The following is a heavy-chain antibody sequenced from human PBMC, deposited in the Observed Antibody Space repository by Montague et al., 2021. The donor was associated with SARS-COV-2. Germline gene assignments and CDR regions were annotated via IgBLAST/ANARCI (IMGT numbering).Heavy chain of an antibody. J-gene: IGHJ4*02. CDR2: IYYSGST. V-gene: IGHV4-59*01. Sequence: SETLSLTCTVSGGSISSYYWSWIRQPPGKGLEWIGFIYYSGSTNYNPSLKSRVTILVGMYKNQFTLKLSSVTAADTAVYYCAGGMGGRCLYYLDYWGQGTLVTVSS. D-gene: IGHD2-15*01. CDR1: GGSISSYY. CDR3: AGGMGGRCLYYLDY.